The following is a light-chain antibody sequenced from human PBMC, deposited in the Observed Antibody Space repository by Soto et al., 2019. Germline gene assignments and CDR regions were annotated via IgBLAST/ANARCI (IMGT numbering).Light chain of an antibody. CDR2: GAS. CDR3: QQYNNWPPYT. CDR1: QNIGSN. J-gene: IGKJ2*01. V-gene: IGKV3-15*01. Sequence: EVVMTQSPATLSSSPGERVILSCRASQNIGSNLAWYQQRPGQAPRLLMYGASTRATETPARFSGSGSATDFTLAISSLESEDFAVYYWQQYNNWPPYTCGQGTKLEIK.